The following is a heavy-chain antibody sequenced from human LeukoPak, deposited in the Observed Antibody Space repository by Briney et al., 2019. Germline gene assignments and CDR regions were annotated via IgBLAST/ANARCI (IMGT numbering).Heavy chain of an antibody. J-gene: IGHJ4*02. Sequence: GASVKVSCKASGYTFTSYGITWVRQAPGQGLEWMGWISAYNGNTNYAQKLQGRVTMTTDTSTSTAYMELRSLRSDDTAVYYCARDSVGVVPAAIEIDYWGQGTLVTVSS. CDR2: ISAYNGNT. D-gene: IGHD2-2*01. CDR1: GYTFTSYG. CDR3: ARDSVGVVPAAIEIDY. V-gene: IGHV1-18*01.